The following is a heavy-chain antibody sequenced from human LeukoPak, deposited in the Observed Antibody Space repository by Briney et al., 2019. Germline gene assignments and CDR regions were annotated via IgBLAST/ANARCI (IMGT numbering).Heavy chain of an antibody. J-gene: IGHJ4*02. CDR2: IWYGGSNK. CDR1: VFTFGSYG. V-gene: IGHV3-33*01. CDR3: ARDRVSGLIATRPPDY. D-gene: IGHD6-6*01. Sequence: GGSLRLSCAASVFTFGSYGMHWVRQAPGKGLEWVAVIWYGGSNKYYADSVKGRFTISRDNSKNTLYLQMNSLRAEDTAVYYCARDRVSGLIATRPPDYWGQGTLVTVSS.